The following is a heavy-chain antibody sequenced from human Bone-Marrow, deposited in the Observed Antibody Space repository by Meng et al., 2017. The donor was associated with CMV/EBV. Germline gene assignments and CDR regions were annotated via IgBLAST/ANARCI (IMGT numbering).Heavy chain of an antibody. J-gene: IGHJ4*02. D-gene: IGHD3-3*01. CDR3: ARGVRFHPPDY. Sequence: GGSLRLSCAASGFTFSDYYMSWIRQAPGKGLVWVSRINSDGSSTSYADSVKGRFTISRDNAKNTLYLQMNSLRAEDTAVYYCARGVRFHPPDYWGQGTLVTVSS. CDR1: GFTFSDYY. CDR2: INSDGSST. V-gene: IGHV3-74*01.